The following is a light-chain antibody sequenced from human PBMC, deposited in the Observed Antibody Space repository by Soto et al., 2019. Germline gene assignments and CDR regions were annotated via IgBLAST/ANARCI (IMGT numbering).Light chain of an antibody. V-gene: IGLV1-51*01. CDR1: SPNIGNNY. CDR3: ATWDRSLGVGV. J-gene: IGLJ2*01. CDR2: DND. Sequence: QSALTQPPSVSAAPGQKVTISCSGSSPNIGNNYVFWYQQLPGTAPKLLIYDNDKRPSGIPDRFSGSKSGTSATLGITGLQTGDEADYYCATWDRSLGVGVFGGGTKLTVL.